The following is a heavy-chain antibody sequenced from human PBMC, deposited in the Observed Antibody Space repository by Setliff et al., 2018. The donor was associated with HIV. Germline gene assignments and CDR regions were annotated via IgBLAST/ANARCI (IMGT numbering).Heavy chain of an antibody. J-gene: IGHJ3*01. D-gene: IGHD4-17*01. CDR2: IYFTGSS. CDR1: GGSINSYY. V-gene: IGHV4-59*01. CDR3: ARVQMAYAAFDV. Sequence: KLRETLSLTCTVSGGSINSYYWNWIRQPPGKGLEWIGSIYFTGSSDNNPSLKSRVTLSVDTSKHQFSLKLSSVTAADTAVYYCARVQMAYAAFDVWGQGTMVTVSS.